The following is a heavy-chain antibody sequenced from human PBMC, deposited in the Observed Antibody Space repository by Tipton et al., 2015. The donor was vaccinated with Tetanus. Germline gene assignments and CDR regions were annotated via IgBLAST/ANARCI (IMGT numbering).Heavy chain of an antibody. CDR2: IYESGDT. CDR3: ARHLSGYFTPFDY. CDR1: GGSISTYY. Sequence: TLSLTCTVSGGSISTYYWSWIRQPAGKGLEWIGSIYESGDTYYIPSLRSRVTISVDTSKNQFSLNLNSMAAADTGVYYCARHLSGYFTPFDYWGQGNLVTVSS. V-gene: IGHV4-59*05. D-gene: IGHD3-3*01. J-gene: IGHJ4*02.